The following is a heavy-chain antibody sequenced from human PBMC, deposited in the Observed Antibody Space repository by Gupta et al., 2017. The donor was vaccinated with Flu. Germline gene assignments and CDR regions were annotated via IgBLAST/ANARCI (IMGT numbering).Heavy chain of an antibody. D-gene: IGHD3-22*01. Sequence: QVQLVQSGAEVKKPGASVKVSCKASGYTFTGYYMHWVRQAPGQGLEWMGWINPNSGGTNYAQKFQGRVTMTRDTSISTAYMELSRLRSDDTAVYYCARGNYYDSSGYYGEADYWGQGTLVTVSS. J-gene: IGHJ4*02. CDR2: INPNSGGT. V-gene: IGHV1-2*02. CDR1: GYTFTGYY. CDR3: ARGNYYDSSGYYGEADY.